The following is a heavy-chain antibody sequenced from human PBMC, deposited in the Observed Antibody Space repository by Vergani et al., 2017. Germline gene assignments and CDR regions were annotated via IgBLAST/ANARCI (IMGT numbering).Heavy chain of an antibody. CDR3: AREGTIIVVTSPRYFDL. CDR2: IYTSGST. D-gene: IGHD3-22*01. CDR1: GGSISSGSYY. V-gene: IGHV4-61*02. J-gene: IGHJ2*01. Sequence: QVQLQESGPGLVKPSQTLSLTCTVSGGSISSGSYYWSWIRQPAGKGLEWIGRIYTSGSTNYNTSLKSRVTISVDTSKNQFSLKLSSVTAADTAVYYCAREGTIIVVTSPRYFDLWGRGTLVTVSS.